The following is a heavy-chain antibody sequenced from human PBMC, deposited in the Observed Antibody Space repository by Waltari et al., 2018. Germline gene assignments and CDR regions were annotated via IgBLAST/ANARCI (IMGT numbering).Heavy chain of an antibody. CDR3: AREQMDSSSSDYYYYVDV. V-gene: IGHV4-4*07. Sequence: QVQLQESGPGLVKPSETLSLTCTVSGGSISPYAWSWIRQPAGKGLEWIWRVYTSGITNYNPSPKTRVNMSVDTSKNQCSLKLSSVTAADAAVYYCAREQMDSSSSDYYYYVDVWGKGTTVTIS. D-gene: IGHD6-6*01. J-gene: IGHJ6*03. CDR2: VYTSGIT. CDR1: GGSISPYA.